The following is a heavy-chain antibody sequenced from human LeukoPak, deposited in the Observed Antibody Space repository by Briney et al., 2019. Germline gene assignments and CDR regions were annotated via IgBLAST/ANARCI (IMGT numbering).Heavy chain of an antibody. J-gene: IGHJ4*02. V-gene: IGHV4-59*12. Sequence: SETLSLTCTVSGGSFSSYYWSWIRQPPGKGLEWIGYIYYSGSTNYNPSLKSRVTMSVDTSKNHFSLKLSSVTAADTAVYYCARANSYDGSGHYYEFAYWGQGTLVTVSS. CDR3: ARANSYDGSGHYYEFAY. CDR2: IYYSGST. D-gene: IGHD3-22*01. CDR1: GGSFSSYY.